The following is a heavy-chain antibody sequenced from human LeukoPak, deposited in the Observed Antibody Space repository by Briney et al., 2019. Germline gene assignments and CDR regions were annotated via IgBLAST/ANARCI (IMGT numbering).Heavy chain of an antibody. J-gene: IGHJ4*02. CDR3: AKDPGYCSSTSCYTDY. D-gene: IGHD2-2*02. V-gene: IGHV3-21*01. CDR2: ISSSSSYI. CDR1: WFTCSGYS. Sequence: GGSLRGSCSASWFTCSGYSMSWVRQAPGKGLEWVSSISSSSSYIYYADSVKGRFTISRDNAKNSLYLQMNSLRAEDTAVYYCAKDPGYCSSTSCYTDYWGQGTLVTVSS.